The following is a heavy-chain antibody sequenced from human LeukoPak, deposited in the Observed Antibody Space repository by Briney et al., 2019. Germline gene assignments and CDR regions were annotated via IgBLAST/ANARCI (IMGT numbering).Heavy chain of an antibody. V-gene: IGHV1-69*04. D-gene: IGHD3-16*01. CDR2: IIPLLGIT. J-gene: IGHJ3*02. CDR3: ARARSRITFGGIRHAFDI. Sequence: PTASVTVSCKASGDTSGSYAMNWVRQAPGQGLEWVARIIPLLGITNRAQNLQGRVTVNADTSTNTVYLELSSLRPDDTAVYYCARARSRITFGGIRHAFDIWGQGTLVTVS. CDR1: GDTSGSYA.